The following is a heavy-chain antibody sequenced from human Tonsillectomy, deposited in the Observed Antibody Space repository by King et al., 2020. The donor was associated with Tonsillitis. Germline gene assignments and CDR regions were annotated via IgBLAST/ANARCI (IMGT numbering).Heavy chain of an antibody. CDR3: AKGDIAAAATGAFDI. CDR1: GFTFSSYG. J-gene: IGHJ3*02. Sequence: QLVQSGGGVVQPGRSLRLSCAASGFTFSSYGMHWVRQAPGKGLEWVAVISYDGSNKYYADSVKGRFTISRDNSKNTLYLQMNSLRAEDTAVYYCAKGDIAAAATGAFDIWGQGTMVTVSS. CDR2: ISYDGSNK. D-gene: IGHD6-13*01. V-gene: IGHV3-30*18.